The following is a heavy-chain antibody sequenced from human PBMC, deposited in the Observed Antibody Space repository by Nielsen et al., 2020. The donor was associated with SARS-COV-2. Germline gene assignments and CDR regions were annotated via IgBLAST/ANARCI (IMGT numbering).Heavy chain of an antibody. J-gene: IGHJ4*02. CDR2: IYYSGST. CDR3: ARDRWDTATYDY. V-gene: IGHV4-39*07. CDR1: GGSISSSSFY. Sequence: SETLSLTCTVSGGSISSSSFYWGWIRQPPGQGLEWIGSIYYSGSTHYNPSLKSRATTTMDTSKNQFSLKLDSVTAADTAVYYCARDRWDTATYDYWGKGTLVTVSS. D-gene: IGHD5-18*01.